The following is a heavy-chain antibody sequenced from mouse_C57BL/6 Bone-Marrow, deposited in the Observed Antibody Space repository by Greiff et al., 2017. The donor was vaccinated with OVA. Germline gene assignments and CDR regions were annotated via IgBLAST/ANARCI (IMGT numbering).Heavy chain of an antibody. CDR1: GFSLSTFGMG. V-gene: IGHV8-8*01. Sequence: QVTLKVSGPGILQPSQTLSLTCSFSGFSLSTFGMGVGWIRQPPGKGLEWLAHIWWDDDKYYNPALKSRLTISKDTFKKQVFLKIANVDTAGTATYYCAPIYYGNYPYYCDDWGQGTTLTVSS. CDR3: APIYYGNYPYYCDD. D-gene: IGHD2-1*01. CDR2: IWWDDDK. J-gene: IGHJ2*01.